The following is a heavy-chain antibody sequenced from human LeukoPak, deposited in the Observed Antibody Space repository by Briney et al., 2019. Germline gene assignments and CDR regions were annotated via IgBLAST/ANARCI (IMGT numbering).Heavy chain of an antibody. CDR1: GFTFSSYA. CDR2: ISYDESNK. D-gene: IGHD3-22*01. CDR3: ARVRDSNGYYYKIMLGSDI. V-gene: IGHV3-30*04. J-gene: IGHJ3*02. Sequence: GGTLRLSCAASGFTFSSYAMNWVRQAPGKGLEWVAVISYDESNKYYADSVKGRFTISRDNAKNSLYLQMNSLRAEDTAVYYCARVRDSNGYYYKIMLGSDIWGQGTMVTVSS.